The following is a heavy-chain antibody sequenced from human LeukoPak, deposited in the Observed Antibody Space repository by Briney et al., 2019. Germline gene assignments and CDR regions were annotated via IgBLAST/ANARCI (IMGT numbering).Heavy chain of an antibody. V-gene: IGHV1-18*01. D-gene: IGHD1-26*01. CDR3: AREQKSIGSYFNY. CDR2: INTYNGNT. J-gene: IGHJ4*02. CDR1: GYTFTSSG. Sequence: ASVKVSCKASGYTFTSSGISWVRQAPGQGLEWMGWINTYNGNTNYAQKVQGRVTMTTDTSTSTAYMELRNLRSDDTAVYYCAREQKSIGSYFNYWGQGTLVTVSS.